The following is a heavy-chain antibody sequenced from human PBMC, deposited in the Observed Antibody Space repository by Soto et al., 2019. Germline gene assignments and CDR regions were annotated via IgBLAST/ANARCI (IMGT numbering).Heavy chain of an antibody. CDR1: GGTFSSYA. CDR3: ARDCSGCSCYQEDYGMDV. V-gene: IGHV1-69*12. D-gene: IGHD2-15*01. Sequence: QVQLVQSGAEVKKPGSSVKVSCKASGGTFSSYAISWVRQAPGQGLEWMGGIIPIFGTAKYAQKFQGRVTITAAEARSTAYMELSRLRSEDTAVYYCARDCSGCSCYQEDYGMDVWGQGTTVTVSS. CDR2: IIPIFGTA. J-gene: IGHJ6*02.